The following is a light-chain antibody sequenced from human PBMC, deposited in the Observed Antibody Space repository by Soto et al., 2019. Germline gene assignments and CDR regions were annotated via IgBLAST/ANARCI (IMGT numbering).Light chain of an antibody. CDR2: DAS. V-gene: IGKV3-20*01. J-gene: IGKJ1*01. Sequence: IVLTQSPGTLSLSPGERVTLSCRASQRLTSSYVAWYQQKSGQAPTLLIYDASSRAAGLPARFSGSGSGTDFTLTISRLEPEDFALYYCQQYFTSPWTFGQGTNVEIK. CDR3: QQYFTSPWT. CDR1: QRLTSSY.